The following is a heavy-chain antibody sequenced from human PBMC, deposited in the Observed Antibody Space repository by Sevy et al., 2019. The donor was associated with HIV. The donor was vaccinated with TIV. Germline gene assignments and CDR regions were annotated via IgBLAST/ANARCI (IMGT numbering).Heavy chain of an antibody. Sequence: SETLSLTCAVSGGSISSGGYSWSWIRQPPGQGLEWIGYIYHSGSTYYNPSLKSRVTISVDRSKNQFSLKLSSVTAADTAVYYCARASIAVAGGSNWFDPWGQGTLVTVSS. V-gene: IGHV4-30-2*01. D-gene: IGHD6-19*01. CDR3: ARASIAVAGGSNWFDP. CDR2: IYHSGST. CDR1: GGSISSGGYS. J-gene: IGHJ5*02.